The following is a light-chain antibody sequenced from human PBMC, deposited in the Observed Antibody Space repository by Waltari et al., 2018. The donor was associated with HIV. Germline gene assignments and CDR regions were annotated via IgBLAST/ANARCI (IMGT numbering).Light chain of an antibody. Sequence: NFMLTQPHSVSESPGKTVTISCTRTGGSITSNYVQWYQRRPGGSPTTVIYGDDQRPSGVPGRFSGSIDSSSNSASLTIAGLKPEDETDYYCQSSDRDNQVFGGGTKLTVL. J-gene: IGLJ3*02. CDR2: GDD. V-gene: IGLV6-57*01. CDR1: GGSITSNY. CDR3: QSSDRDNQV.